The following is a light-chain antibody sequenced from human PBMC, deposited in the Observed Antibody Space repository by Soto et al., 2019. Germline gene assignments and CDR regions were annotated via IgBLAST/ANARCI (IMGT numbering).Light chain of an antibody. CDR2: KAS. V-gene: IGKV1-5*03. Sequence: DIQMTQSPSTLSASVGDRVTITCRASQSINTWLAWYQQKPGKAPKLLIYKASSLGSGVPSRFSGRGSGTDFTLTISSLQPDDFAIYYCQQYNSHSRYTFGQGTKLEIK. CDR3: QQYNSHSRYT. J-gene: IGKJ2*01. CDR1: QSINTW.